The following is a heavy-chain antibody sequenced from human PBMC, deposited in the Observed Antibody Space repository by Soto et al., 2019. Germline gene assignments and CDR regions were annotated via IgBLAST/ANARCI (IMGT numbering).Heavy chain of an antibody. Sequence: PSETLSLTCIVSGGSISPYYWTWIRQPPGKGLEWIGHIYYSGSPNYNPSLKSRVTISVDTSKSQFSLKLSSVTAADTAVYYCARVWGGAFDIWGQGTMVTVSS. V-gene: IGHV4-59*01. CDR2: IYYSGSP. CDR1: GGSISPYY. J-gene: IGHJ3*02. CDR3: ARVWGGAFDI. D-gene: IGHD3-10*01.